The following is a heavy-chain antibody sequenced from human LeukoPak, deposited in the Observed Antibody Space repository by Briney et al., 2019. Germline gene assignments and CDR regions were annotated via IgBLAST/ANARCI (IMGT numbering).Heavy chain of an antibody. J-gene: IGHJ4*02. CDR1: GFTFSSYA. CDR3: ARDPGIVGATFLDY. CDR2: ISGSGGST. D-gene: IGHD1-26*01. Sequence: GGSLRLSCAASGFTFSSYAMSWVRQTPGKGLEWVSAISGSGGSTYYADSVKGRFTISRDNAKNSLYLQMNSLRVEDTAVYYCARDPGIVGATFLDYWGQGTLVAVSS. V-gene: IGHV3-23*01.